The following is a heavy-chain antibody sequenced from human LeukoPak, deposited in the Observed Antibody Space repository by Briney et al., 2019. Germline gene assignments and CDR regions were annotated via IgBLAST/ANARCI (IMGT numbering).Heavy chain of an antibody. D-gene: IGHD6-19*01. Sequence: GGSLRLSCAASGFTFSDYYMSWIRQAPGKGLEWVSYISSSGSTIYYADSVKGRFTISRDNAKNSLYLQMNSLRAEDTAVYYYATGAVAGTCFDYWGQGTLVTVSS. V-gene: IGHV3-11*01. J-gene: IGHJ4*02. CDR2: ISSSGSTI. CDR1: GFTFSDYY. CDR3: ATGAVAGTCFDY.